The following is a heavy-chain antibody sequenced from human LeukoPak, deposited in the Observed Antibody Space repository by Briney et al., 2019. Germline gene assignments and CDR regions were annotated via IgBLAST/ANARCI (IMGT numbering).Heavy chain of an antibody. D-gene: IGHD3-16*01. CDR3: VSGWGLWGGEY. Sequence: PSETLSLTCAVYGGSFSGYYWSWVRQPPGRGLEWIGEIYHGGGSNYNPSLRSRVTMSLDKSKNQFCLMLSSVTAADTAMYYCVSGWGLWGGEYWGQGTLVTVSS. CDR2: IYHGGGS. V-gene: IGHV4-34*01. J-gene: IGHJ4*02. CDR1: GGSFSGYY.